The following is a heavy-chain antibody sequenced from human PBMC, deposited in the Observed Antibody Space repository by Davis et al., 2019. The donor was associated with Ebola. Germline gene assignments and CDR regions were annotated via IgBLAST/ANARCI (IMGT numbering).Heavy chain of an antibody. CDR3: ASSYGDSPLFDY. CDR1: GGTFSSYA. V-gene: IGHV1-69*13. D-gene: IGHD4-17*01. CDR2: IIPIFGTA. J-gene: IGHJ4*02. Sequence: SVKVSCKASGGTFSSYAISWVRQAPGQGLEWMGGIIPIFGTANYAQKFQGRVTITADESTSTAYMELSSLRSEDTAVYYCASSYGDSPLFDYWGQGTLVTVSS.